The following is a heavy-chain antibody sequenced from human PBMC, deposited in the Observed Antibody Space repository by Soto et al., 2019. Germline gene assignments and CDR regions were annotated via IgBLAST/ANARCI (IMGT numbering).Heavy chain of an antibody. CDR3: YVGNNWFDP. Sequence: SETLSLTCTVSGDSISSYYWSWIRQPPGKGLEWIGYIHYSGSTNYNPSLKSRVYMELSSLRSEDTAVYYCARVYPSDTRYGYVGNNWFDPWGQGTLVTVSS. J-gene: IGHJ5*02. CDR1: GDSISSYY. CDR2: IHYSGST. D-gene: IGHD5-18*01. V-gene: IGHV4-59*01.